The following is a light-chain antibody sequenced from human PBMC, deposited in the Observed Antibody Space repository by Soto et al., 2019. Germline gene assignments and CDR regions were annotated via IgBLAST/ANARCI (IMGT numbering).Light chain of an antibody. Sequence: EIVLTQSPGTLSLSPGERATLSCRASQSVSSSYLAWYQQKPGQAPRLLIYGASSRATGIPDRFSGSGSGTDFTLTINRLEPEDYAVYYCQHYGTSALFGPGTKVEIQ. CDR3: QHYGTSAL. CDR2: GAS. CDR1: QSVSSSY. J-gene: IGKJ3*01. V-gene: IGKV3-20*01.